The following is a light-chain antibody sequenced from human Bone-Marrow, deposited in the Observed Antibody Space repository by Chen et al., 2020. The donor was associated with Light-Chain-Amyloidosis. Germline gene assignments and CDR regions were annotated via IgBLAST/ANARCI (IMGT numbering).Light chain of an antibody. V-gene: IGKV1-13*02. CDR1: QGISSA. CDR2: DAS. Sequence: AIQLTQSPSSLSASVGDRVTIACRASQGISSALAWYQQKPGKAPKLLIYDASSLESGVPSRFSGSGSGTDFTLTISSLQPEDFATYYCQQFNSYSYTFGQGTKLEIK. J-gene: IGKJ2*01. CDR3: QQFNSYSYT.